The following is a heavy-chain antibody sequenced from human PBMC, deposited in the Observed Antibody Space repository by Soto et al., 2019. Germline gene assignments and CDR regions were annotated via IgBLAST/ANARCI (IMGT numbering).Heavy chain of an antibody. V-gene: IGHV1-69*01. D-gene: IGHD1-26*01. CDR3: ARSSTYIVGRKPTGNQDYYGMDV. Sequence: QVQLVQSGAEVKKPGSSVKVFCKASGGTFSKYTISWVRQAPGQGLEWMGGIIPVFGTTDYEQKFQGRVTITADGSTSTAYMKLSSLRSADTAVYYCARSSTYIVGRKPTGNQDYYGMDVWGQGTTVTVSS. CDR2: IIPVFGTT. J-gene: IGHJ6*02. CDR1: GGTFSKYT.